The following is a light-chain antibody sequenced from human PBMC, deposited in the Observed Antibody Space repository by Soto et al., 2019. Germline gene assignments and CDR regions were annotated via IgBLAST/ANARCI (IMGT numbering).Light chain of an antibody. J-gene: IGKJ1*01. CDR1: QSVSSSY. CDR3: QQYASFLRT. V-gene: IGKV3-20*01. CDR2: GAS. Sequence: EIVLTQSPGTLSMSAGERATLSCRASQSVSSSYLAWYQQKPGQAPRLLIYGASRRATGIPDSFSGSGSGTDFTLTISSLEPEDFAVYYCQQYASFLRTFGQGTKVEIK.